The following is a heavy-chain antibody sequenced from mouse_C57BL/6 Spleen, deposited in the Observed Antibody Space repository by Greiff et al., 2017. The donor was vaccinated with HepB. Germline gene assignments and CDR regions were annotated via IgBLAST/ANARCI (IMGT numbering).Heavy chain of an antibody. D-gene: IGHD2-4*01. CDR1: GYTFTSYW. Sequence: QVQLQQPGAELVMPGASVKLSCKASGYTFTSYWMHWVKQRPGQGLEWIGEIDPSDSYTNYNQKFKGKSTLTVDKSSSTAYMQLSSLTSEDSAVYYCARPITTGYFDYWGQGTTLTVSS. CDR3: ARPITTGYFDY. CDR2: IDPSDSYT. V-gene: IGHV1-69*01. J-gene: IGHJ2*01.